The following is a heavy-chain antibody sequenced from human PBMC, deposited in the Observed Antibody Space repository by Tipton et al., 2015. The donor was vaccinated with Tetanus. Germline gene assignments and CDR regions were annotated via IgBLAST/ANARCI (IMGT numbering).Heavy chain of an antibody. CDR3: ARPRSINSHSPYDAFDI. V-gene: IGHV5-51*01. CDR1: GYSFTSYW. CDR2: IYPGDSDT. Sequence: QLVQSGAEVKKPGESLKISCKGSGYSFTSYWIGWVRQMPGKGLEWMGIIYPGDSDTRYSPSFQGQVTISADKSIIPAYLQWSSLKASPPPMYYCARPRSINSHSPYDAFDIWGQGTMVTVSS. J-gene: IGHJ3*02. D-gene: IGHD3-10*01.